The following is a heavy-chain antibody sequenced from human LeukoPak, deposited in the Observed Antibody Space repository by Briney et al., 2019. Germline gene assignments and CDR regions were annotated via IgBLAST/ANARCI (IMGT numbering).Heavy chain of an antibody. D-gene: IGHD3-10*01. CDR2: INYSGST. J-gene: IGHJ4*02. Sequence: SETLSLTCTVSGGSISGYYWSWIRQPPGKGLEWIGYINYSGSTNYNPSLKSRVTISVGTSKNQFSLKLSSVTAADTAVYYCARGVSSGSDYWGQGTMVTVSS. CDR3: ARGVSSGSDY. V-gene: IGHV4-59*08. CDR1: GGSISGYY.